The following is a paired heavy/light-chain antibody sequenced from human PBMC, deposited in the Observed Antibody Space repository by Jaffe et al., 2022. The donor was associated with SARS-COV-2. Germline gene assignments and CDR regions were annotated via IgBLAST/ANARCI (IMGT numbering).Light chain of an antibody. CDR2: LNSDGTH. V-gene: IGLV4-69*01. J-gene: IGLJ2*01. CDR3: QTWGSGLVV. CDR1: SGHSGYA. Sequence: QLVLTQSPSASASLGASVKLTCTLSSGHSGYAIAWHQQQPEKGPRYLMRLNSDGTHNKGDGIPDRFSGSSSGAERYLTISSLQSDDEADYYCQTWGSGLVVFGGGTKLTVL.
Heavy chain of an antibody. CDR3: ATGGLEYQRSFYFDY. CDR1: GYMFTGYY. Sequence: QVQLVQSGAEVRKPGASVKVSCKASGYMFTGYYIHWVRQAPGQGLEWMGWINPNSGDTNYAQKFQGRVTMTRDTSVSTAYMEVNGLKSDDTAVFYCATGGLEYQRSFYFDYWGQGTLVTVSS. D-gene: IGHD2-2*01. CDR2: INPNSGDT. J-gene: IGHJ4*02. V-gene: IGHV1-2*02.